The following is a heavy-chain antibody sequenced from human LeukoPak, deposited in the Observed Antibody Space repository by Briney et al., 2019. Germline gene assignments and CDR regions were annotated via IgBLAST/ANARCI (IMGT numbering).Heavy chain of an antibody. CDR2: ISAYNGNT. Sequence: ASVKVSCKASGYTFTSYGISWVRQAPGQGLEWMGWISAYNGNTNYAQKLQGRVTMTTDASTSTAYMELSSLRSEDTAVYYCARRLQGAWFDPWGQGTLVTVSS. CDR3: ARRLQGAWFDP. J-gene: IGHJ5*02. D-gene: IGHD4-11*01. CDR1: GYTFTSYG. V-gene: IGHV1-18*01.